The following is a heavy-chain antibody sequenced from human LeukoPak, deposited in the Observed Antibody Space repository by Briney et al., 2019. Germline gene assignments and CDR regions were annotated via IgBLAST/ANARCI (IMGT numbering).Heavy chain of an antibody. CDR1: GGSISSGAYY. J-gene: IGHJ5*02. D-gene: IGHD3-22*01. CDR3: AKTYYYDLNWFDP. Sequence: TSETLSLTCTVSGGSISSGAYYWSWIRQHPGKGLEWIGYIYYSGSTYYNPSLKSRVTISVDTYKNQFSLKLSSVTAADTAVYYCAKTYYYDLNWFDPWGQGTLVTVSS. V-gene: IGHV4-31*03. CDR2: IYYSGST.